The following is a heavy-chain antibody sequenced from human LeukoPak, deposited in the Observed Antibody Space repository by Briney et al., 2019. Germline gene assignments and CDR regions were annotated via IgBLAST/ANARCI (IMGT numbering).Heavy chain of an antibody. CDR1: GFSLKTSGVG. D-gene: IGHD3-22*01. V-gene: IGHV2-5*02. CDR2: IYWDDDK. CDR3: ALNYYDTSGHYYYYFDY. Sequence: SGPTLVRPTQTLTLTCTFSGFSLKTSGVGVGWIRQPPGKALEWLALIYWDDDKRYSPSLKSRLTITEDTSKNQVVLTMTNVDPVDTATYYCALNYYDTSGHYYYYFDYGGQGTLVTVSS. J-gene: IGHJ4*02.